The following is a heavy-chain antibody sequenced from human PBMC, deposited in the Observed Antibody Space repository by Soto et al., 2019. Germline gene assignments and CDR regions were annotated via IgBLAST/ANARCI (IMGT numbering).Heavy chain of an antibody. J-gene: IGHJ4*02. V-gene: IGHV5-51*01. CDR1: GYTLTNHW. CDR3: AHAIHGTTYFN. CDR2: IHFANSDT. Sequence: RGESLKISCEASGYTLTNHWIGWVRQMPGKGLEWMGLIHFANSDTKYSPSFQGQVTISADKSTSTAYLQWSSLRASDTATYHCAHAIHGTTYFNWGQGTLVTVSS. D-gene: IGHD1-1*01.